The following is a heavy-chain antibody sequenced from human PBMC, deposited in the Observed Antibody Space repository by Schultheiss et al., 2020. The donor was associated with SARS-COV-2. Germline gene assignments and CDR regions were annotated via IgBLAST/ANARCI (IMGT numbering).Heavy chain of an antibody. Sequence: GGSLRLSCAASGFTFSSYGMHWVRQAPGKGLEWVSAIGTAGDTYYPGSVKGRFTISRDNSKNTLYLQMNSLRAEDTAVYYCARDQDEVPALYYYYGMDVWGQGTTVTVSS. CDR3: ARDQDEVPALYYYYGMDV. CDR2: IGTAGDT. D-gene: IGHD2-2*01. V-gene: IGHV3-13*01. J-gene: IGHJ6*02. CDR1: GFTFSSYG.